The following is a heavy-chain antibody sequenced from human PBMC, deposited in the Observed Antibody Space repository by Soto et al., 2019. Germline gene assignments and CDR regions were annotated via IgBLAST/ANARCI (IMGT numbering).Heavy chain of an antibody. CDR2: IIPIFGTA. CDR1: GGTFSSYA. CDR3: AGDSITGTYGC. Sequence: QVQLVQSGAEVKKPGSSVKVSCKASGGTFSSYAINWVRQAPGQGLEWRGGIIPIFGTANYAQKFQGRVTMTAGESTSTASVELSSLRSEDTAVCYCAGDSITGTYGCWGQGTLVTVSS. J-gene: IGHJ4*02. D-gene: IGHD1-7*01. V-gene: IGHV1-69*12.